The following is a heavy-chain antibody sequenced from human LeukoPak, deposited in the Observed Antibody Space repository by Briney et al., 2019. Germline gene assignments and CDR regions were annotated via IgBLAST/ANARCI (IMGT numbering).Heavy chain of an antibody. CDR3: ARGTVVVPAAVY. D-gene: IGHD2-2*01. J-gene: IGHJ4*02. CDR2: IYTSGST. CDR1: SGSIDSYF. Sequence: SETLSLTCTVSSGSIDSYFWSWIRQPAEKGLEWIGHIYTSGSTNTKYNPSLKSRVTMSTDTSKNQFSLKLSSVTVADTAVYYCARGTVVVPAAVYWGQGTLVTVSS. V-gene: IGHV4-4*07.